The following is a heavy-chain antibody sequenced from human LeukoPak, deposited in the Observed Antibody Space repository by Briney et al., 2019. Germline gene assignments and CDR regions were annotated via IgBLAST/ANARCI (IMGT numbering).Heavy chain of an antibody. CDR2: ISGSGGST. Sequence: GGSLRLSCAASGFTFSSYAMSWVRQAPGKGLEWVSAISGSGGSTYYADSVKGRFTISRDNSKNTLYLQMNSLRAEDTALYYCAKAEPSYYYDSSAFPPKYAFDIWGQGTMVTVSS. CDR3: AKAEPSYYYDSSAFPPKYAFDI. CDR1: GFTFSSYA. D-gene: IGHD3-22*01. V-gene: IGHV3-23*01. J-gene: IGHJ3*02.